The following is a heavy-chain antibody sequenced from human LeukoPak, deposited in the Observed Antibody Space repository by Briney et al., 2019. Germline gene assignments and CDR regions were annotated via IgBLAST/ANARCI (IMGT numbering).Heavy chain of an antibody. CDR2: ISSSSSYI. D-gene: IGHD2-21*01. V-gene: IGHV3-21*01. Sequence: GGSLRLSCAASGFTFSSYSMNWVRQAPGKGLEWVSSISSSSSYIYYADSVKGRFTISRDNAKNSLYLQMNSLRAEDTAVYYCARVKRGDYYFDCWGQGTLVTVSS. J-gene: IGHJ4*02. CDR1: GFTFSSYS. CDR3: ARVKRGDYYFDC.